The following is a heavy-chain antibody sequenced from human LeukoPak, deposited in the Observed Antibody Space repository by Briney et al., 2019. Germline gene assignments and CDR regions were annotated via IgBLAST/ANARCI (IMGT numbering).Heavy chain of an antibody. Sequence: SETLSLTCTVAGGSINSYYWSWIRQPPGKGLEWIGRIYTSGSTNYNPSLKSRVTISVDTSKNQFSLKLSSVTAADTAVYYCARGLIGQLDAEGAFDIWGQGTMVTVSS. CDR3: ARGLIGQLDAEGAFDI. CDR1: GGSINSYY. V-gene: IGHV4-4*07. CDR2: IYTSGST. J-gene: IGHJ3*02. D-gene: IGHD6-6*01.